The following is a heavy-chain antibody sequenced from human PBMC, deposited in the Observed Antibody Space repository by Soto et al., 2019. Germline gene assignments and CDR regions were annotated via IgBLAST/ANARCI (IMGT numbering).Heavy chain of an antibody. CDR3: ARERITMVRGLKDV. D-gene: IGHD3-10*01. V-gene: IGHV3-30*19. CDR2: ISYDGSNK. Sequence: GGSLRLSCAASGFTFSSYGMHWVRQAPGKGLEWVAVISYDGSNKYYADSVKGRFTISRDNSKNTLYLQMNSLRAADTAVYYCARERITMVRGLKDVWGQGTTVTVSS. CDR1: GFTFSSYG. J-gene: IGHJ6*02.